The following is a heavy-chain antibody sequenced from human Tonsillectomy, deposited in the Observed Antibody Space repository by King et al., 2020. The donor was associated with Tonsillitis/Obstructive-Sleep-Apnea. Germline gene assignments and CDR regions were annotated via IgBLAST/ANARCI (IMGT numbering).Heavy chain of an antibody. J-gene: IGHJ4*02. CDR2: IRSKAYDGTT. Sequence: VQLVESGGGLVKPGRSLRLSCTASGFTFGDYAMSWFRQAPGKGLEWVGFIRSKAYDGTTEYAASVKGRFTISRDDSKSIAYLQMNSLKTEDTAVYYCTRDPEDIAAADYWGQGTLVTVSS. D-gene: IGHD6-13*01. CDR1: GFTFGDYA. V-gene: IGHV3-49*05. CDR3: TRDPEDIAAADY.